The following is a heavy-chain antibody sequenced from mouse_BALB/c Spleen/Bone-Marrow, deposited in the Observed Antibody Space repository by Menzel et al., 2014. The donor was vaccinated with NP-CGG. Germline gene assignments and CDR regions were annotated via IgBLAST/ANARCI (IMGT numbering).Heavy chain of an antibody. Sequence: VQLQQSGPELVKPGASMKISCKASGYSFTGYTKNWVQQSHGKNLEWIGLINPYNGGTSYNQKFKGKATLTVDKSSSTAYMELLSLTSEDSAVYYCARGISTMITAWFAYWGQGTLVTVSA. CDR2: INPYNGGT. V-gene: IGHV1-18*01. J-gene: IGHJ3*01. CDR3: ARGISTMITAWFAY. D-gene: IGHD2-4*01. CDR1: GYSFTGYT.